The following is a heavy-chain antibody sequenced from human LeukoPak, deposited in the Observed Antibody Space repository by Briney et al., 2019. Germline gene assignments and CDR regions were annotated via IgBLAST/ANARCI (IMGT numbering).Heavy chain of an antibody. CDR3: AKDLRYCSGGSCH. Sequence: PGGSLRLSCAASGLTFSSYAMSWVRQAPGKGLEWVSAISGSGGSTYYADSVKGRFTISRDNSKNTLYLQMNSLRAEDTAVYYCAKDLRYCSGGSCHWGQGTLVTVSS. J-gene: IGHJ4*02. CDR1: GLTFSSYA. V-gene: IGHV3-23*01. D-gene: IGHD2-15*01. CDR2: ISGSGGST.